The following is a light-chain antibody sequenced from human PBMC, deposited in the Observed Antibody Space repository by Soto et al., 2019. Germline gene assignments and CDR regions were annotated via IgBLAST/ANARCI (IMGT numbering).Light chain of an antibody. Sequence: NFMLTQPHSVSESPGKTVTISCTRSSGSIARNFVQWFQQRPGSAPTIVIYEDNRRPSGVPDRFSGSIDSPSASASLTISGLQTEDEADYYCQSYDGGIRVFGGGTQLTVL. J-gene: IGLJ3*02. CDR2: EDN. CDR1: SGSIARNF. CDR3: QSYDGGIRV. V-gene: IGLV6-57*04.